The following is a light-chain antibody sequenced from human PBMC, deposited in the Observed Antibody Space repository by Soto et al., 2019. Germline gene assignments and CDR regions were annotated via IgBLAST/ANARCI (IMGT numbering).Light chain of an antibody. CDR2: DAS. V-gene: IGKV1-5*01. CDR3: HQYDNYPLT. CDR1: QSVRSW. Sequence: DIQMTQSPSTLSASVGDRVTITCRASQSVRSWLAWYQQKPGRAPKFLIYDASSLESGVPSRFGGSGSRTEFTLTISKLQHDDFATYYCHQYDNYPLTFGGGTKVEI. J-gene: IGKJ4*01.